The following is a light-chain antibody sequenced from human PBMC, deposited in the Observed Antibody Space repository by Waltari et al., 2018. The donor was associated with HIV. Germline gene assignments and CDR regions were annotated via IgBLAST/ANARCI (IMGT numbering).Light chain of an antibody. CDR1: RNDGGGYDY. V-gene: IGLV2-14*01. CDR2: EVN. CDR3: SSYTRSRGHG. Sequence: QSALTQPASVSGSPGQSITISCTGTRNDGGGYDYVSWYQQHRGKAPKLMIYEVNSGASGVSNRFPGYKSGYMASLTISALQPEDEAEYFCSSYTRSRGHGFGTGTTVTVL. J-gene: IGLJ1*01.